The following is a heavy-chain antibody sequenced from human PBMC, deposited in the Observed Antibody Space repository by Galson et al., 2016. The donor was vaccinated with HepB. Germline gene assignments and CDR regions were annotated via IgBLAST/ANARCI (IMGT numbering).Heavy chain of an antibody. CDR3: ARDDSSANGGH. D-gene: IGHD4-11*01. Sequence: SLRLSCAASGFTVSSHYMSWVRQAPGKGLEWVSVIHAGGSTYYADSVKGRFSISRDSSKNTLYLQMNSLRAEDAAIYYCARDDSSANGGHWGQGTLVTVSS. V-gene: IGHV3-53*01. CDR1: GFTVSSHY. CDR2: IHAGGST. J-gene: IGHJ4*02.